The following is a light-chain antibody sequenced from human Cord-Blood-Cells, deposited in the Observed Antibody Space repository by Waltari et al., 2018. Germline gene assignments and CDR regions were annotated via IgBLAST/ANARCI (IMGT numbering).Light chain of an antibody. Sequence: QSALTQPASVSGSPGQSLTLSCTGTGSAVGGYTYVSWYQQHPGKAPKLMIYDVSHRPAGVSNRFAGSTSGNMASLTISGLQAEDEADYYGSSYTSSSTLVFGGGTKLTVL. CDR2: DVS. CDR3: SSYTSSSTLV. V-gene: IGLV2-14*03. CDR1: GSAVGGYTY. J-gene: IGLJ3*02.